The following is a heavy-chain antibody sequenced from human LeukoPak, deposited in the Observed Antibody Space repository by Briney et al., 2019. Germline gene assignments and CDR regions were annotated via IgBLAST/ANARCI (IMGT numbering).Heavy chain of an antibody. V-gene: IGHV4-59*01. CDR2: IYYSGDT. Sequence: SETLSLTCTVSGGSISSYYWSWVRQPPGKGQEWIGYIYYSGDTNYSPSLKSRVTISVDTSKNQFSLKLSSVTAADTAVYYCAREAGSDSSGYYYRNSDLWGRGTLVTVSS. J-gene: IGHJ2*01. CDR1: GGSISSYY. CDR3: AREAGSDSSGYYYRNSDL. D-gene: IGHD3-22*01.